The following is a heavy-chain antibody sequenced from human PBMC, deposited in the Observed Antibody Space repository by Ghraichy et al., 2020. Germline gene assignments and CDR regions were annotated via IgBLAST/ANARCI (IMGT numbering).Heavy chain of an antibody. CDR2: ISASGGST. J-gene: IGHJ6*03. CDR3: AKDTFGRFLGGLNYYMDV. CDR1: GFTFSSYA. V-gene: IGHV3-23*01. D-gene: IGHD3-3*01. Sequence: GGSLRLSCAASGFTFSSYAMNWVRQAPGKGLEWVSAISASGGSTYYADSVKGRLTISRDNSKNTLYLQMSSLRAEDTALYYCAKDTFGRFLGGLNYYMDVWGKGTTVTVSS.